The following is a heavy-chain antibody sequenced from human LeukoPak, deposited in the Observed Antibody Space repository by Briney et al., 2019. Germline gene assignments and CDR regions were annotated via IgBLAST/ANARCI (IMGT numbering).Heavy chain of an antibody. V-gene: IGHV3-30*02. CDR3: AKLAYSSSSSVDY. J-gene: IGHJ4*02. D-gene: IGHD6-6*01. CDR2: IRYDGSSK. Sequence: GGSLRLSCAASGFTFSTYGMHWVRQAPGKGLEWVAFIRYDGSSKYYADSVKGRFTISRDNSKNTLYLQMNSLRAEDTAVYYCAKLAYSSSSSVDYWGQGTLVTVSS. CDR1: GFTFSTYG.